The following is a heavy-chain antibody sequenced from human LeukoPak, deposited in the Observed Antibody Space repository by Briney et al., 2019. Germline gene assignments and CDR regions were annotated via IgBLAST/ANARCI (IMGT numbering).Heavy chain of an antibody. J-gene: IGHJ4*02. Sequence: PSETLSLTCTVSGGSISSYYWSWIRQPPGKGLEWVGEINHSGSANYNPSLKSRVTISLDTSKDQFSLKLSSVTAADTAVYYCARGQGTVTTHWGQGTLVTVSS. CDR3: ARGQGTVTTH. V-gene: IGHV4-34*01. CDR1: GGSISSYY. CDR2: INHSGSA. D-gene: IGHD4-17*01.